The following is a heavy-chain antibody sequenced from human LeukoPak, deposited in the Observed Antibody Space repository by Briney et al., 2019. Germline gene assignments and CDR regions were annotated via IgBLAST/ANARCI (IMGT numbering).Heavy chain of an antibody. CDR1: GYTFTNYG. Sequence: ASVKVSCKASGYTFTNYGITWVRQAPGQGLEWMGWISASYGNTYYAQKLQGRVTMTTDTSTNTVYMELRSLRSDDTAVYCCARERPTDNAFDVWGQGTTVTVSS. D-gene: IGHD4-17*01. CDR3: ARERPTDNAFDV. CDR2: ISASYGNT. J-gene: IGHJ3*01. V-gene: IGHV1-18*01.